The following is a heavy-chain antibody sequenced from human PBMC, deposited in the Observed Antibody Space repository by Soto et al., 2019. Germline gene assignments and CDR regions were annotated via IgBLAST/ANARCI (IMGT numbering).Heavy chain of an antibody. J-gene: IGHJ4*02. CDR1: GFNFRTYA. D-gene: IGHD5-12*01. CDR3: ASGAPSAYDPLDY. CDR2: FSGTSSHI. Sequence: DVQRVESWGVLVKPGESLRLSCAASGFNFRTYAMSWVRQAPGKGLEWVSTFSGTSSHIFYANSVMGRFTISRDKAKTSLYLQMNSLRAADTAVYYCASGAPSAYDPLDYCGQGTLVTVSS. V-gene: IGHV3-21*01.